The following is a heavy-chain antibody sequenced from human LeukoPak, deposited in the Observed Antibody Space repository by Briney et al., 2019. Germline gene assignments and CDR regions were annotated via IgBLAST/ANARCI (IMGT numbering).Heavy chain of an antibody. CDR3: ARESLGPPYYFDY. CDR2: IYTSGST. V-gene: IGHV4-61*02. J-gene: IGHJ4*02. D-gene: IGHD1-26*01. CDR1: GGSISSGSDY. Sequence: SQTLSLTCTVSGGSISSGSDYWSWIRQPTGKGLDWIGRIYTSGSTNYNPPLKSRVTISVDTSKNQFSLKLTSVTAADTAVYYCARESLGPPYYFDYWGQGTLVTVSS.